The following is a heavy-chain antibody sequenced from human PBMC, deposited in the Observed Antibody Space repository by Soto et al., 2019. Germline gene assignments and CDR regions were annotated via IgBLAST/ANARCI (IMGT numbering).Heavy chain of an antibody. V-gene: IGHV4-61*01. CDR3: ARRREEDIVVVVAATVENYYGMDV. J-gene: IGHJ6*02. D-gene: IGHD2-15*01. CDR1: GGSVSSGSYY. Sequence: SETLSLTCTASGGSVSSGSYYWSWIRQPPGKGQERIGYIYYSGTTNYNPSLKRRVTISVDKSKNQFSLKLSSGTAADTAVYYCARRREEDIVVVVAATVENYYGMDVWGQGTTVTVSS. CDR2: IYYSGTT.